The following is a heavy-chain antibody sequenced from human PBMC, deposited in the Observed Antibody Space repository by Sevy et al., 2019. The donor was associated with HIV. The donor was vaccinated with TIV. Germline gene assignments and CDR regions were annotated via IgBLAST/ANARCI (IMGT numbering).Heavy chain of an antibody. CDR2: ISSSSNYI. J-gene: IGHJ3*02. V-gene: IGHV3-21*01. D-gene: IGHD3-10*01. Sequence: GGSLRLSCAASGFTFSTYTMNWVRQAPGKGLEWVSSISSSSNYIYYADSLKGRFTISRDNAKNSVYLQMNSLRAEDTAVYYCARPYGSGSWEAFDIWGQGTMVTGSS. CDR1: GFTFSTYT. CDR3: ARPYGSGSWEAFDI.